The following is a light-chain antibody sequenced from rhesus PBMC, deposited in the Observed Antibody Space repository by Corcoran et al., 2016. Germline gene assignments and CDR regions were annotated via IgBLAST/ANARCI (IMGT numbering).Light chain of an antibody. CDR1: QGINNN. Sequence: DIQMTQSPSSLSASVGDTVTITCRASQGINNNLAWYQQRPGKAPKLLIYYVSTLQIGVQSRFSGRGSGTDFTLTISSLQPEDFATYFCQHAYSTPWTFGQGTKVEIK. J-gene: IGKJ1*01. CDR2: YVS. V-gene: IGKV1-25*01. CDR3: QHAYSTPWT.